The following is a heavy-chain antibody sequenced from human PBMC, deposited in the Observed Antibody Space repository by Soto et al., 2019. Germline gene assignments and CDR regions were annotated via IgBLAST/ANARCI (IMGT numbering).Heavy chain of an antibody. J-gene: IGHJ1*01. D-gene: IGHD6-13*01. CDR2: IYYSGST. CDR1: GGSISSGGYY. CDR3: ARVNRSSSSSGEYFQH. Sequence: PSETLSLTCTVSGGSISSGGYYWSWIRRHPGKGLEWIGYIYYSGSTYYNPSLKSRVTISVDTSKNQFSLKLSSVTAADTAVYYCARVNRSSSSSGEYFQHWGQGTLVTVSS. V-gene: IGHV4-31*03.